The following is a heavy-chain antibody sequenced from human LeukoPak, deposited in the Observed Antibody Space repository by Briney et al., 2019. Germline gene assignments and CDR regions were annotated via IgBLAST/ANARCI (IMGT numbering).Heavy chain of an antibody. V-gene: IGHV3-7*01. D-gene: IGHD6-13*01. CDR3: ARDRGSSWPEAFDI. Sequence: PGGSLRLSCAASGFTFSSHWMCWVRQAPGKGLEYVANIKQDGSQKYYVDSVKGRFTISRDNAENSLYLQMNSLRAEDTAVYYCARDRGSSWPEAFDIWAQGTMFTVSS. CDR1: GFTFSSHW. J-gene: IGHJ3*02. CDR2: IKQDGSQK.